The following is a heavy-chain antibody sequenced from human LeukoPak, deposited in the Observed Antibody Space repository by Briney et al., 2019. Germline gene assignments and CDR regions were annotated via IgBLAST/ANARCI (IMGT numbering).Heavy chain of an antibody. J-gene: IGHJ4*01. Sequence: GGSLRLSCAASGFTFSSYGMHWVRQAPRQGLYWVSAISGSGDSTYYADSVKGRFTISRDNSKNTLYLQMNSLRAEDTALYYCAKAWGAFASGFPVDYWGQEPWSPSPQ. V-gene: IGHV3-23*01. CDR2: ISGSGDST. CDR3: AKAWGAFASGFPVDY. D-gene: IGHD3-22*01. CDR1: GFTFSSYG.